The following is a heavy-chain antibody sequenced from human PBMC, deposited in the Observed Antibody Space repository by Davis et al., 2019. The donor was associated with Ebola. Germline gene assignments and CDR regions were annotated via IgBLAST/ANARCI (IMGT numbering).Heavy chain of an antibody. Sequence: GESLKISCAASGFTFSSYAMSWVRQAPGKGLEWVSGISGSGGSTFYADSVKGRFTISRDNSKNTLYLQMNSLRAEDTAVYYCARGGGYSSGWDDYWGQGTLVTVSS. CDR2: ISGSGGST. D-gene: IGHD6-19*01. CDR3: ARGGGYSSGWDDY. J-gene: IGHJ4*02. V-gene: IGHV3-23*01. CDR1: GFTFSSYA.